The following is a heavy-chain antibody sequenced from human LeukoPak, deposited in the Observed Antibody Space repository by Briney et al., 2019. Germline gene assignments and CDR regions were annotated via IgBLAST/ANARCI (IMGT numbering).Heavy chain of an antibody. CDR1: GGSFSGYY. CDR2: INHSGST. Sequence: TSETLSLTCAVYGGSFSGYYWSWIRQPPGKGLEWIGEINHSGSTNYKPSLKSRVTISVDTSKNQFSLKLSSVTAADTAVYYCARRGDSSGHYDDYWGQGTLVTVSS. D-gene: IGHD3-22*01. V-gene: IGHV4-34*01. CDR3: ARRGDSSGHYDDY. J-gene: IGHJ4*02.